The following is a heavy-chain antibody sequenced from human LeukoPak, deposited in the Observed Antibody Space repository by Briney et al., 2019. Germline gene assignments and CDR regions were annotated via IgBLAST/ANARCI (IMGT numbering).Heavy chain of an antibody. J-gene: IGHJ3*02. D-gene: IGHD1-14*01. CDR2: ISWNSGSI. Sequence: GGSLRLSCAASGFTFDDYAMHWVRQAPGKGLEWVSGISWNSGSIGYADSVKGRFTISRDNAKNSLYLQMNSLRAEDPALYYCAKDIRKAGSPDAFDIWGQGTMVTVSS. CDR3: AKDIRKAGSPDAFDI. V-gene: IGHV3-9*01. CDR1: GFTFDDYA.